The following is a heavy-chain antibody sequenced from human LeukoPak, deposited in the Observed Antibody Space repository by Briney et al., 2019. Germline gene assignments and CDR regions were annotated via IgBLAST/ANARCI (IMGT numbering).Heavy chain of an antibody. V-gene: IGHV4-34*01. J-gene: IGHJ6*03. CDR3: ARVGYSYVINDWSRTGLGAYPTKYYYHMDV. CDR2: INHSGST. CDR1: GGSFSGYY. Sequence: SETLSLTCAVYGGSFSGYYWSWIRQPPRKGLEWIGEINHSGSTNYNPSLKSRVTISVDTSKNQFSLKLSSVTAADTAVYFCARVGYSYVINDWSRTGLGAYPTKYYYHMDVWGKGTTVTVSS. D-gene: IGHD5-18*01.